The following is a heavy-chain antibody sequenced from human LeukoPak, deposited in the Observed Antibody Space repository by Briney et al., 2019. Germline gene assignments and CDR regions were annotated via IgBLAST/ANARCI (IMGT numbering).Heavy chain of an antibody. D-gene: IGHD4-17*01. CDR2: IRVDGIDK. CDR1: GFSFHKYG. CDR3: ARDGATVTTLYYYYYMDV. V-gene: IGHV3-30*02. J-gene: IGHJ6*03. Sequence: QAGGSLRLSCAASGFSFHKYGMHWVRQAPGKGLEWVAYIRVDGIDKYYADSVKGRFTISRDNSKNTLYVQMSSLRAEDTAVYYCARDGATVTTLYYYYYMDVWGKGTTVTVSS.